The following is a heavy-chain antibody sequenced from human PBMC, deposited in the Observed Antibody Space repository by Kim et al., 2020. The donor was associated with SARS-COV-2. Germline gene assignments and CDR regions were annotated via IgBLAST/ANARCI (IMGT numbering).Heavy chain of an antibody. D-gene: IGHD3-16*02. V-gene: IGHV1-18*01. Sequence: ASVKVSCKASGYTFTSYGISWVRQAPGQGLEWMGWISAYNGNTNYAQKLQGRVTMTTDTSTSTAYMELRSLRSDDTAVYYCARDWDGLDYVWGSYRSSYYGMDVWGQGTTVTVSS. CDR3: ARDWDGLDYVWGSYRSSYYGMDV. J-gene: IGHJ6*02. CDR2: ISAYNGNT. CDR1: GYTFTSYG.